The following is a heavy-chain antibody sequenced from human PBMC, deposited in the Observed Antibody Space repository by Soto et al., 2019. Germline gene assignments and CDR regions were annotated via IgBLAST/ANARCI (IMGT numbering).Heavy chain of an antibody. V-gene: IGHV3-74*01. CDR2: INGDGSDT. J-gene: IGHJ4*02. D-gene: IGHD2-2*01. CDR3: TRSITGFSYADS. CDR1: GFTFSTYW. Sequence: EVQLVESGGVLVQPGGSMRLSCAASGFTFSTYWMHWVRQAPGKGLVWVSRINGDGSDTVYADSVKGRFTISRDNDKNTLYLQMNSMRAEDTAVYYCTRSITGFSYADSWGRGTLVNVSA.